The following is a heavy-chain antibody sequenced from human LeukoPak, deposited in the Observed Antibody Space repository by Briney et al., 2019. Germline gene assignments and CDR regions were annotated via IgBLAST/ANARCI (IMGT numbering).Heavy chain of an antibody. CDR3: AREITGTGNYFDY. J-gene: IGHJ4*02. CDR2: IHHSGNT. Sequence: SETLSLTCTVSGYSITSDHYWSWIRQPPGKGLEWISRIHHSGNTYYNPSLKSRVTISVDTSKNQFSLKLSSVTAADTAVYYCAREITGTGNYFDYWGQGTLVTVSS. CDR1: GYSITSDHY. D-gene: IGHD1-7*01. V-gene: IGHV4-38-2*02.